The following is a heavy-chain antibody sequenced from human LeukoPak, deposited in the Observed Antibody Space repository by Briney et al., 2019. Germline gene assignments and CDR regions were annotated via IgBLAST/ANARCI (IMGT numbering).Heavy chain of an antibody. J-gene: IGHJ4*02. Sequence: GGSLRLSCAASGFTFSSYGMHWVRQAPGKGLEWVAVISYEGSNKYYADSVKGRFTISRDNSKNTVYLQMNSLRAEDTAIYYCANQRRDSSSSSFRYYFDYWGQGTLVTVSS. D-gene: IGHD6-6*01. CDR2: ISYEGSNK. V-gene: IGHV3-30*18. CDR3: ANQRRDSSSSSFRYYFDY. CDR1: GFTFSSYG.